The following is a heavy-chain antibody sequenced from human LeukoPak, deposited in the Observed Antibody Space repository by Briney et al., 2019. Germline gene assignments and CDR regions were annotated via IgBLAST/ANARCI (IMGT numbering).Heavy chain of an antibody. CDR2: ISGSGGST. J-gene: IGHJ4*02. Sequence: MSWVRXAPGKGLEWVSAISGSGGSTYYADSVKGRFTISRDNSKNTLYLQMNSLRAEDTAVYYCAKGYYFDYWGQGTLVTVSS. CDR3: AKGYYFDY. V-gene: IGHV3-23*01.